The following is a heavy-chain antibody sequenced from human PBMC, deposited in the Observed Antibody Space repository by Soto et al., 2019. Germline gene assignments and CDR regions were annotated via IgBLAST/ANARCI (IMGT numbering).Heavy chain of an antibody. CDR2: IYYSGST. CDR1: GGSISSGGYY. J-gene: IGHJ4*02. V-gene: IGHV4-31*03. Sequence: SEPLSLNCTVSGGSISSGGYYWSWIRQHPGKGLEWIGYIYYSGSTYYNPSLKSRVTISVDTSKNQFSLKLSSVTAADTAVYYCARYRRDGYNYQCFDYWGQGTLVTVSS. CDR3: ARYRRDGYNYQCFDY. D-gene: IGHD5-12*01.